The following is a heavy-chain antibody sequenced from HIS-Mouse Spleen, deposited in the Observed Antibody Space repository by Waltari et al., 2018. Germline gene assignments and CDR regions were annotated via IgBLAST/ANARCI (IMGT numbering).Heavy chain of an antibody. J-gene: IGHJ3*02. CDR2: IYYSGNT. Sequence: QLQLQESGPGLVKPSETLSLTCTVSGGSISSSSYYWGWIRQPPGKGLEWIGGIYYSGNTYDNPSLKSRVTISVDTSKNQFSLKLSSVTAADTAVYYCARCLANTMIVVVITHDAFDIWGQGTMVTVSS. CDR3: ARCLANTMIVVVITHDAFDI. D-gene: IGHD3-22*01. V-gene: IGHV4-39*07. CDR1: GGSISSSSYY.